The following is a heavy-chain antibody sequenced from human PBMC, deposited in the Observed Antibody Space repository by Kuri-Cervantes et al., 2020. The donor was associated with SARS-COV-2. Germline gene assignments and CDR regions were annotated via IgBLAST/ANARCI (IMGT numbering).Heavy chain of an antibody. CDR1: GYTFTSYA. CDR3: ARARPRGQDIVVVPAAQKDYYYGMDV. V-gene: IGHV1-3*01. CDR2: INAGNGNT. D-gene: IGHD2-2*01. Sequence: ASVKVSCKASGYTFTSYAMHWVRQAPGQRLEWMGWINAGNGNTKYSQKFQGRVTITRDTSISTAYMELSRLRSDDTAVYYCARARPRGQDIVVVPAAQKDYYYGMDVWGQGTTVTV. J-gene: IGHJ6*02.